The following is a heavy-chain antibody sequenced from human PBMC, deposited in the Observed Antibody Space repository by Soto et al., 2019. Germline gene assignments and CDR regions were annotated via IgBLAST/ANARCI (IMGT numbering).Heavy chain of an antibody. D-gene: IGHD3-3*01. CDR2: IIPIFGTA. Sequence: SVKVSFKASGGTFSSYAISWLRQAPGQGLEWMGGIIPIFGTANYAQKFQGRVTITADESTSTAYMELSSLRSEDTAVYYCASSRVGKLRRNPTYYFDYWGQGTLVTVSS. V-gene: IGHV1-69*13. J-gene: IGHJ4*02. CDR1: GGTFSSYA. CDR3: ASSRVGKLRRNPTYYFDY.